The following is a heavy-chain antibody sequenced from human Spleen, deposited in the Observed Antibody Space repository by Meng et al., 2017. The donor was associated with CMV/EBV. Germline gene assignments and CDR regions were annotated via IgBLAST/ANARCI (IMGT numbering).Heavy chain of an antibody. D-gene: IGHD3-10*01. J-gene: IGHJ4*02. CDR3: ARGRLGHVILRGVLYFES. V-gene: IGHV3-7*01. CDR2: INQDGSEK. Sequence: GGSLRLSCATSGFTFSRHAMHWVRQAPGKGLEWVANINQDGSEKYYVDSVEGRFTISRDIAKNSLYLQMNSLRAEDTAVYYCARGRLGHVILRGVLYFESWGQGTLVTVSS. CDR1: GFTFSRHA.